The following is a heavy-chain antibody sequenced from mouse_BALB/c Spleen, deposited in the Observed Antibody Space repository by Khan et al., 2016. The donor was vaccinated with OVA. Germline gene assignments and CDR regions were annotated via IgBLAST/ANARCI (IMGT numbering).Heavy chain of an antibody. Sequence: EVELVESGGGLVKPGGSLELSCAASGFTFSDYYMYWVRQTPETRLEWVATISAGGSSTSSPASMEGRFTISRDNAKNNLFLRMSSLKSEDTAMYYCARAGYGGFAYWGQGTLVTVSA. CDR1: GFTFSDYY. CDR2: ISAGGSST. CDR3: ARAGYGGFAY. J-gene: IGHJ3*01. D-gene: IGHD1-1*02. V-gene: IGHV5-4*02.